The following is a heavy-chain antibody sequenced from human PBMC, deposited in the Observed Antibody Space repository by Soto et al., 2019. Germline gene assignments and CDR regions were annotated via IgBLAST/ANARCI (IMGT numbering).Heavy chain of an antibody. D-gene: IGHD2-15*01. Sequence: ASEKVSCKASGYTFTSYCISWVRQAPGQGLEWMGWISAYNGNTNYAQKLHGRVTMTTDTSTSTAYKELRSLRSDHTAVYYCAREIGGGGVAATLCGFDIWGQGTMVTVSS. V-gene: IGHV1-18*01. CDR2: ISAYNGNT. CDR3: AREIGGGGVAATLCGFDI. CDR1: GYTFTSYC. J-gene: IGHJ3*02.